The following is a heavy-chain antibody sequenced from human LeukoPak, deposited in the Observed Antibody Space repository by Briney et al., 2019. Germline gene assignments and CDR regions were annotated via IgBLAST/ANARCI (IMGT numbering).Heavy chain of an antibody. CDR2: IYTSGST. CDR1: GGTISSYY. J-gene: IGHJ5*02. Sequence: NSSETLSLTCTGSGGTISSYYWSWIRQPAGKGLEWIGRIYTSGSTNYNPSLKSRVTMSVDTSKNQFSLKLSSVTAPDTAVYYGARDYYYYDSSGYSLFDPWGQGTLVTVSS. D-gene: IGHD3-22*01. CDR3: ARDYYYYDSSGYSLFDP. V-gene: IGHV4-4*07.